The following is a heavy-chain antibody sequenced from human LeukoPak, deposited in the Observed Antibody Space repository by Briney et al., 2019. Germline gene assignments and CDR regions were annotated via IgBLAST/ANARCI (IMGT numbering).Heavy chain of an antibody. CDR2: IYTSGST. J-gene: IGHJ6*03. CDR3: ARGRAYYYYYYMDV. Sequence: SETLSLTCTVSGGSISSYYWSWIWQPPGKGLEWIGYIYTSGSTNYNPSLKSRVTISVDTSKNQFSLKLSSVTAADTAVYYCARGRAYYYYYYMDVWGKGTTVTVSS. CDR1: GGSISSYY. V-gene: IGHV4-4*09.